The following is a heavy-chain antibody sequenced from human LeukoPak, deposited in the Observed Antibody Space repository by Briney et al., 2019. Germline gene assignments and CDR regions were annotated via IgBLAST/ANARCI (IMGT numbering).Heavy chain of an antibody. D-gene: IGHD6-13*01. V-gene: IGHV3-23*01. J-gene: IGHJ4*02. CDR2: IGGSGVTT. Sequence: PGGSLRLSCVASGFTFSIYGMSWVRQAPGKGLEWVSLIGGSGVTTFYADSVKGRFAISRDNSKNTVYLQMNSLRAEDTAVYYCAPLPNPNRSNWYPALVYWGQGTLVTVSS. CDR1: GFTFSIYG. CDR3: APLPNPNRSNWYPALVY.